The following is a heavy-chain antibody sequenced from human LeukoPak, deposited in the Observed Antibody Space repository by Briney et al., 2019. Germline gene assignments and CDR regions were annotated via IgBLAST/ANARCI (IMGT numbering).Heavy chain of an antibody. CDR1: GYTFTSYY. CDR3: ARALGRTVSPADY. Sequence: GASVKVSCKASGYTFTSYYMHWMRQAPGQGLEWMGIINPSGGSTSYAQKFQGRVTMPRDTSTSTVYMELSSLRSEDTAVYYCARALGRTVSPADYWGQGTLVTVSS. CDR2: INPSGGST. D-gene: IGHD4-17*01. V-gene: IGHV1-46*01. J-gene: IGHJ4*02.